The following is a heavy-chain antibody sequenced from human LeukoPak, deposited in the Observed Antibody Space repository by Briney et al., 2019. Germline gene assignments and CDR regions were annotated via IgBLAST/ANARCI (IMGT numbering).Heavy chain of an antibody. D-gene: IGHD4-17*01. CDR3: ARNLRGLRRQKNWFDP. J-gene: IGHJ5*02. CDR1: GGSISSSSYY. CDR2: IYYSGST. Sequence: PSDTLSLTCTVSGGSISSSSYYWGWIRQPPGKGLEWIGSIYYSGSTYYNPSLKSRATISVDTSKNQFSLKLSSVTAADTAVYYCARNLRGLRRQKNWFDPWGQGTLVTVSS. V-gene: IGHV4-39*01.